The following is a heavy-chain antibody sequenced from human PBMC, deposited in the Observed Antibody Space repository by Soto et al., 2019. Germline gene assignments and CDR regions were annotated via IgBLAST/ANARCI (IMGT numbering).Heavy chain of an antibody. Sequence: EVQLVESGGGLIQPGGSLRLSCAASGFTFSSYWMHWVRQAPGKGLVWVSHINGDGSDTNYADSVKGRFTIPRDNAKNTLYLQMNSLRAEDTAVYYCVRGTSGWSGVDYWGQGTLVTVSS. CDR3: VRGTSGWSGVDY. J-gene: IGHJ4*02. D-gene: IGHD6-19*01. CDR1: GFTFSSYW. V-gene: IGHV3-74*01. CDR2: INGDGSDT.